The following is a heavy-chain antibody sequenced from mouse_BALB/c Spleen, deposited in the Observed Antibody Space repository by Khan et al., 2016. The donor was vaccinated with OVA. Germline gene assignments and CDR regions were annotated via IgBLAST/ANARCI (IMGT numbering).Heavy chain of an antibody. J-gene: IGHJ3*01. Sequence: QVQLQQPGAELARPGASVKMSCTASGYTFTSYTIHWIKLRPGQGLEWIGYINPSNGYTNYNQKFKDKATWTADKSSTAADMVRSCLSSNDSALYNCVRDGAYHRNDGWFAYWGQGTLVTVSA. CDR1: GYTFTSYT. D-gene: IGHD2-14*01. V-gene: IGHV1-4*01. CDR2: INPSNGYT. CDR3: VRDGAYHRNDGWFAY.